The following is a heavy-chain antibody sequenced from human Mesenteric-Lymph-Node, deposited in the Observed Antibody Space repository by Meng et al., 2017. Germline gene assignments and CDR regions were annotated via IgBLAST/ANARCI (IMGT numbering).Heavy chain of an antibody. Sequence: QEQLQPWGAGLVKPSETPSLTYAFNGVVFRGFYWSWIRQPPGMGLEWIGEINHSGTTNYNPSLKSGVTISVDTSKNQFSLKLSSVTAADTAVYYCARDRTTGRYFDYWGQGTLVTVSS. V-gene: IGHV4-34*02. CDR1: GVVFRGFY. CDR2: INHSGTT. J-gene: IGHJ4*02. D-gene: IGHD4-11*01. CDR3: ARDRTTGRYFDY.